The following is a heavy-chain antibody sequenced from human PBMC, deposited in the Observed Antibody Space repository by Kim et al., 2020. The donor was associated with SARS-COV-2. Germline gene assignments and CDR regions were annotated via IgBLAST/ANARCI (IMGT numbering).Heavy chain of an antibody. J-gene: IGHJ4*02. Sequence: SLTSRVTISVDTSKNQFSLKLSSVTAADTAVYYCARHELRSGSYRYYFDYWGQGTLVTVSS. V-gene: IGHV4-39*01. D-gene: IGHD1-26*01. CDR3: ARHELRSGSYRYYFDY.